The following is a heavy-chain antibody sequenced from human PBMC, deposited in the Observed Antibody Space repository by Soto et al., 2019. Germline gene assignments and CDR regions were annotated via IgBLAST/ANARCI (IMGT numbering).Heavy chain of an antibody. D-gene: IGHD6-6*01. Sequence: QVQLVQSGAEVKKPGASVKVSCKASGYAFSSYGFSWVRQAPGQGLEWMGWISGYNGNTNYARKLQGRVTMTKDTSPSKAYMELRSLRPDDQAVYYCAREGQLGYWGQGTLVTVSS. CDR1: GYAFSSYG. CDR3: AREGQLGY. J-gene: IGHJ4*02. V-gene: IGHV1-18*01. CDR2: ISGYNGNT.